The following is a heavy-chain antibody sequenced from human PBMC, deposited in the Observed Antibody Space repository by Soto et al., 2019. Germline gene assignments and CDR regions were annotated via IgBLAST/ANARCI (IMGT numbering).Heavy chain of an antibody. V-gene: IGHV3-33*01. J-gene: IGHJ6*02. CDR1: GFTFSSYG. CDR2: IWYDGSNK. CDR3: ARAGKPDYYYGMDV. Sequence: GGSLRLSCAASGFTFSSYGMHWVRQAPGKGLEWVAVIWYDGSNKYYADSVKGRFTISRDNSKNTLYLQMNSLRAEDTAVYYCARAGKPDYYYGMDVWGQATTVTVSS.